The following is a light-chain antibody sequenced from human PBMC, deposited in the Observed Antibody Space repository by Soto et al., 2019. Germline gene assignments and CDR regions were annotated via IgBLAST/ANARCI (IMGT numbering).Light chain of an antibody. CDR2: DVS. CDR1: QSVGSY. V-gene: IGKV3-11*01. CDR3: HKRINGPT. J-gene: IGKJ4*01. Sequence: IVLTQSPGTLSLSPGERATLSCRASQSVGSYLGWYQQRPGQAPRLLIFDVSKRAPGIPARFSGSGSGTAFTLTISSLEPEDFAVYYCHKRINGPTFGGGTKVEIK.